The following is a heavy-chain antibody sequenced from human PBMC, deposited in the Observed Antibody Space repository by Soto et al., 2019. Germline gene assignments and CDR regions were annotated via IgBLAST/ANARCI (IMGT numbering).Heavy chain of an antibody. Sequence: SQTLSLTCAISGDSVSSNSAAWNWIRQSPSRGLEWLGRTYYRSKWYNDYAVSVKSRITINPDTSKNQFSLQLNSVTPEDTAVYYCARAASNYCASGSYLPYYMDVWGKGTTVTVSS. CDR1: GDSVSSNSAA. CDR2: TYYRSKWYN. D-gene: IGHD3-10*01. J-gene: IGHJ6*03. V-gene: IGHV6-1*01. CDR3: ARAASNYCASGSYLPYYMDV.